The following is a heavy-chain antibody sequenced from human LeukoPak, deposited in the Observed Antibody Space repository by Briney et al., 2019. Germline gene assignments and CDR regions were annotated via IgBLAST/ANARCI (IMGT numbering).Heavy chain of an antibody. CDR3: ARGNSGSYSQDWFDP. Sequence: GGSLRLSCAASGFTFSSYWMSWVRQAPGKGLEWVANIKEDGSEKYYVDSVKGRTTISRDNVKNSLYLQMNSLRDDDMALYYCARGNSGSYSQDWFDPWGQGTLVTVSS. D-gene: IGHD1-26*01. CDR2: IKEDGSEK. V-gene: IGHV3-7*03. CDR1: GFTFSSYW. J-gene: IGHJ5*02.